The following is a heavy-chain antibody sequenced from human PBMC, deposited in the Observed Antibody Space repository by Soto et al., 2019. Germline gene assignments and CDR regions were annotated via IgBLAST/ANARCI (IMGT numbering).Heavy chain of an antibody. V-gene: IGHV3-30-3*01. D-gene: IGHD3-3*01. CDR2: ISYDGSNK. J-gene: IGHJ5*02. CDR3: ARGTGWSGANWFDP. Sequence: QVQLVEFGGGVVQPGRSLRLSCAASGFTFSSYAMHWVRQAPGKGLEWVAVISYDGSNKYYADSVKGRFTISRDKSKNTLYLQMNSLRAEDTAVYYCARGTGWSGANWFDPWGQGTLVTVSS. CDR1: GFTFSSYA.